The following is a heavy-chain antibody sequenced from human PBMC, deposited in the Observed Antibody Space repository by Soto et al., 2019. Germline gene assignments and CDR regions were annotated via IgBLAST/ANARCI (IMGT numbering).Heavy chain of an antibody. J-gene: IGHJ6*03. CDR1: GYTFTSYG. CDR2: ISAYNGNT. D-gene: IGHD5-18*01. CDR3: ARDLRSYTAMVSRYYYMDV. V-gene: IGHV1-18*01. Sequence: GASVKVSCKASGYTFTSYGISWVRQAPGQGLEWMGWISAYNGNTNYAQKLQGRVTMTTDTSTSTAYMELRSLRSDDTAVYYCARDLRSYTAMVSRYYYMDVWGKGTTVTVSS.